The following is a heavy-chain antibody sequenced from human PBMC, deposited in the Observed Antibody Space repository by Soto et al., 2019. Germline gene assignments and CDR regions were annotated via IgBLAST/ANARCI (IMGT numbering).Heavy chain of an antibody. CDR3: AKREYSGQNDY. Sequence: EVQLVESGGGLVKPGGSLRLSCAASGFTFSSYSMNWVRQAPGKGLEWVSSISSSSSYIYYADSVKGRFTISRDNATDSLNLQMHSLRAGDTAGYYGAKREYSGQNDYWGQGTLVTVSS. D-gene: IGHD5-12*01. CDR2: ISSSSSYI. J-gene: IGHJ4*02. CDR1: GFTFSSYS. V-gene: IGHV3-21*01.